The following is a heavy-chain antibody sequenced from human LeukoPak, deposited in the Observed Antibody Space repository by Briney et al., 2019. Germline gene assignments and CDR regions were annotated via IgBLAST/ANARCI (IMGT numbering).Heavy chain of an antibody. V-gene: IGHV3-30*18. CDR3: AKDQDYIVVVPAAMIYYYYYMDV. CDR2: ISYDGSNK. J-gene: IGHJ6*03. Sequence: GGSLRLSCAASGFTFSSYGMHWVRQAPGKGLEWVAVISYDGSNKYYADSVKGRFTISRDNSKNTLYLQMNSLRAEDTAVYYCAKDQDYIVVVPAAMIYYYYYMDVWGKGTTVTVSS. CDR1: GFTFSSYG. D-gene: IGHD2-2*01.